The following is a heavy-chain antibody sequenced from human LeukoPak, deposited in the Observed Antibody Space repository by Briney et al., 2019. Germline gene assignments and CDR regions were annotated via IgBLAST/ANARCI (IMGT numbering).Heavy chain of an antibody. J-gene: IGHJ4*02. Sequence: SETLSLTCTVSGGSISSYYWSWIRQSPGEGLEWIGYIHYRGSTNYNPSLKSRVTISVDTSKNQYSLKLSSLTAADTAVYYCARSVLGYSYGLHIDYWGQGTLVTVSS. CDR3: ARSVLGYSYGLHIDY. CDR1: GGSISSYY. V-gene: IGHV4-59*01. CDR2: IHYRGST. D-gene: IGHD5-18*01.